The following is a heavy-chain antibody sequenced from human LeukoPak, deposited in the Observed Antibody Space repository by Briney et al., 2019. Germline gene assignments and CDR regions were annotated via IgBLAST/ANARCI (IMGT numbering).Heavy chain of an antibody. J-gene: IGHJ6*03. CDR1: GFTFNNYP. CDR2: ITGGADST. CDR3: ARRASYYYYYMDV. V-gene: IGHV3-23*01. Sequence: GGSLRLSCAGSGFTFNNYPISWVRQTPGKGLEWVSAITGGADSTYYADSVKGRFTISRDNSRNTLFLEMSSLRAEDTAVYYCARRASYYYYYMDVWGKGTTVTVSS.